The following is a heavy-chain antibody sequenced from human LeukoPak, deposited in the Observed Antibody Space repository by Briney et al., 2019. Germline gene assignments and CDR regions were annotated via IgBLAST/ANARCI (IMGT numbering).Heavy chain of an antibody. J-gene: IGHJ6*04. CDR2: IYYSGST. Sequence: SETLSLTCTVSGGSISSGDYYWSWIRQPPGKGLEWIGYIYYSGSTYYNPSLKSRVTISVDTSKNQFSLKLSSVTAADTAVYYCARDLVDNYGSGSYYNPPAYYYGMDVWGKGTTVTVSS. D-gene: IGHD3-10*01. CDR1: GGSISSGDYY. CDR3: ARDLVDNYGSGSYYNPPAYYYGMDV. V-gene: IGHV4-30-4*01.